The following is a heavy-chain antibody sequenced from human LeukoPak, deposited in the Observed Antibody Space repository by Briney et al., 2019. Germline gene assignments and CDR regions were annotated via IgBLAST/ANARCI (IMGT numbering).Heavy chain of an antibody. CDR3: ARGTKSGRFDY. D-gene: IGHD3-10*01. Sequence: SETLSLTCTVSGCSISSYYWSWIRQPPGKVLEWIGYIYYSGSTNYNPSLKSRVTISVDTTKNQFSLKLSSVTAADTAVYYCARGTKSGRFDYWGQGTLVTVSS. J-gene: IGHJ4*02. CDR2: IYYSGST. V-gene: IGHV4-59*01. CDR1: GCSISSYY.